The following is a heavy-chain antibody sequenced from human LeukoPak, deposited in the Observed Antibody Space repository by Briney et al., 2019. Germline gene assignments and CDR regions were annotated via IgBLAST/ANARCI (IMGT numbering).Heavy chain of an antibody. CDR1: GFTFSNYY. V-gene: IGHV3-48*03. J-gene: IGHJ3*02. CDR3: ARRVAFDI. Sequence: GGSLRLSCAASGFTFSNYYMHWVRQAPGKGLEWVSYISSSGATTYYADSVKGRFSISRDNAKNSQYLQMNSLRAEDTAVYYCARRVAFDIWGQGTMVTVSS. CDR2: ISSSGATT.